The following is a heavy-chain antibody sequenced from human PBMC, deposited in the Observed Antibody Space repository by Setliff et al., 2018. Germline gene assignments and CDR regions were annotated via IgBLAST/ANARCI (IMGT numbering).Heavy chain of an antibody. CDR2: ISTYNGHT. V-gene: IGHV1-18*04. Sequence: ASAKVSSKAAGYISSSYGLSWVRQAPGQGLEWMGWISTYNGHTNYAQHFQGRVTMTTDTSTSTACMELRSLGSADTAVYYCAISSLSICTGGGCPNGFDIWGQGTMVTVSS. CDR1: GYISSSYG. J-gene: IGHJ3*02. D-gene: IGHD2-8*02. CDR3: AISSLSICTGGGCPNGFDI.